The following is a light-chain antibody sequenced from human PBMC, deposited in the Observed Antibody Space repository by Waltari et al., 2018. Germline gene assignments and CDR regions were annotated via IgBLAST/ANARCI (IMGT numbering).Light chain of an antibody. CDR2: KAS. CDR3: QQRNSYSWT. CDR1: QGISSY. J-gene: IGKJ1*01. Sequence: DIQFTQSPSSLSASVGDRVTITCRASQGISSYLAWYQQKPGKAPNLLIYKASSLQSGVPSRFSGSGSGTEFTLTINSLQPEDFAVYYCQQRNSYSWTFGQGTKVEIK. V-gene: IGKV1-9*01.